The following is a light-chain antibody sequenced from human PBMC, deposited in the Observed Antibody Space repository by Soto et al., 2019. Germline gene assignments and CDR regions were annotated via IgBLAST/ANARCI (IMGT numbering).Light chain of an antibody. V-gene: IGKV3-15*01. CDR2: DAS. CDR3: QQYNKWPLT. CDR1: QSVSDN. J-gene: IGKJ4*01. Sequence: EIMLTQSPATMSVSPGERATLSCRASQSVSDNLAWYQQKPGQPPRLLIYDASSRATDIPARFSGSGSGTEFTLTISTLLSEDFAAYYCQQYNKWPLTFGGGTKVEIK.